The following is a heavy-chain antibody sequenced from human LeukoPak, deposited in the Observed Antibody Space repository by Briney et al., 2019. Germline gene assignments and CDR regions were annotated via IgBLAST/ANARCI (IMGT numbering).Heavy chain of an antibody. CDR1: GFTFGDYA. Sequence: GGSLRLSCTASGFTFGDYAMSWVRQAPGKGLEWVGFIRSKAYGGTTEYAASVKGRFTISRDDSKSIAYLQMNSLKTEDTAVYYCTRVHWSGAFDIWGQGTMVTVSS. CDR3: TRVHWSGAFDI. CDR2: IRSKAYGGTT. J-gene: IGHJ3*02. D-gene: IGHD3-10*01. V-gene: IGHV3-49*04.